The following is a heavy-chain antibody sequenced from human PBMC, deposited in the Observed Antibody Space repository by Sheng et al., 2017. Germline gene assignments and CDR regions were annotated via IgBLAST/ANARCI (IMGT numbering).Heavy chain of an antibody. Sequence: QLQLQESGPGLVKPSETLSLTCTVSGGSISSSSYYWGWIRQPPGKGLEWIGSIYYSGSTYYNPSLKSRVTISVDTSKNQFSLKLSSVTAADTAVYYCVRDTEDSSSWYPLDYWGQGTLVTVSS. CDR3: VRDTEDSSSWYPLDY. CDR1: GGSISSSSYY. D-gene: IGHD6-13*01. V-gene: IGHV4-39*07. J-gene: IGHJ4*02. CDR2: IYYSGST.